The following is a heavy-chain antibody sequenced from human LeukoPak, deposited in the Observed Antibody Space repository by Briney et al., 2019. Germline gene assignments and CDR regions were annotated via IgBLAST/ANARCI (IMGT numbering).Heavy chain of an antibody. D-gene: IGHD2-15*01. CDR1: GYSFTGYY. J-gene: IGHJ4*02. CDR3: ARGLRGYCDGDSCYLFDY. CDR2: INPNSGDT. Sequence: ASVKVSCKASGYSFTGYYVHWVRQGPGQGLEWMGWINPNSGDTNYAQKFQGRVTMTRDTSISTAYMELSRLRSDDTAVYYCARGLRGYCDGDSCYLFDYWGQGILVTVSS. V-gene: IGHV1-2*02.